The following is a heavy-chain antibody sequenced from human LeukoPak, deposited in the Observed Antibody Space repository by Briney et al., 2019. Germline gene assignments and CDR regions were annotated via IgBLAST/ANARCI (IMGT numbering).Heavy chain of an antibody. CDR1: GYTFTGYY. J-gene: IGHJ4*02. Sequence: ASVKVSCKASGYTFTGYYMHWVRQAPGQGLEWMGRINPNSGGTNYAQKFQGRVTMTRDTSISTAYMELSRLRSDDTAVYYCARDIFGGYGYSEDYWGQGTLVTVSS. CDR2: INPNSGGT. V-gene: IGHV1-2*06. CDR3: ARDIFGGYGYSEDY. D-gene: IGHD5-18*01.